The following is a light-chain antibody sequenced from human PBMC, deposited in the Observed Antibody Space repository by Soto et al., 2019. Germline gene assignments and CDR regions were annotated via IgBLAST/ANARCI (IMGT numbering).Light chain of an antibody. CDR2: LGS. CDR3: MQALQTPRT. CDR1: QSLLHSNGYNC. J-gene: IGKJ2*01. Sequence: DIVMTQSPLSLPVTPGEPASISCRSSQSLLHSNGYNCLDWYLQRPGQSPQLLIYLGSNRASGVPDRFSGSGSGTDFTLKISRVEDEDVGVYYCMQALQTPRTFGQGTKLEIK. V-gene: IGKV2-28*01.